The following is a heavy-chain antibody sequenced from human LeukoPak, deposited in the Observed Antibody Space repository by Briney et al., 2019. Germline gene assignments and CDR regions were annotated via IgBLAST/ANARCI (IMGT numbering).Heavy chain of an antibody. CDR2: ISAYDGNT. J-gene: IGHJ3*02. CDR1: GYTFTSYG. V-gene: IGHV1-18*01. CDR3: ARDLNFPYYYESLSSFDI. Sequence: GASVKVSCKASGYTFTSYGISWVRQAPGQGLEWMGWISAYDGNTNYAQKLQGRVTMTTDTSTSTAYMELRSLRSDDTAVYYCARDLNFPYYYESLSSFDIWGQGTMVTVSS. D-gene: IGHD3-22*01.